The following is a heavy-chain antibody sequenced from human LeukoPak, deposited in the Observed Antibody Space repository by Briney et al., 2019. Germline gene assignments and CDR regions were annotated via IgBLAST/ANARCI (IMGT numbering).Heavy chain of an antibody. CDR1: GFTFSSYG. V-gene: IGHV3-33*06. D-gene: IGHD3-22*01. CDR3: AKDQARNYYDSSGFDY. Sequence: GRSLRLSCAASGFTFSSYGMHWVRQAPGKGLEWVAVIWYDGSNKYYADSVKGRFTISRDNPKNTLYLQMNSLRAEDTAVYYCAKDQARNYYDSSGFDYWGQGTLVTVSS. CDR2: IWYDGSNK. J-gene: IGHJ4*02.